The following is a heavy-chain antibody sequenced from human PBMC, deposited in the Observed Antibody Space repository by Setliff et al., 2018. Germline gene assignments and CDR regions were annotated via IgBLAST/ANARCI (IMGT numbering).Heavy chain of an antibody. CDR1: NGSISSGNYF. J-gene: IGHJ6*03. Sequence: KPSETLSLTCTVSNGSISSGNYFWGWIRQPPGKGLEWMGSIFYTGSTYYSPSLKSRVTMSIDTSKNQFSLNLNSVTAADTAVYYCARQNYNFWSGYYTPHYYYYMDVWGKGTTVTVSS. CDR3: ARQNYNFWSGYYTPHYYYYMDV. CDR2: IFYTGST. V-gene: IGHV4-39*01. D-gene: IGHD3-3*01.